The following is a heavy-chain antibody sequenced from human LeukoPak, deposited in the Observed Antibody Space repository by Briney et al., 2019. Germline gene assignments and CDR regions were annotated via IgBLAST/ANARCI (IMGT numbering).Heavy chain of an antibody. D-gene: IGHD2-15*01. V-gene: IGHV3-7*01. J-gene: IGHJ4*02. Sequence: GGSLRLSCAASGFTFSSYWMNWVRQAPGKGLGWVAHIKQDGSEKYYVDSVKGRFTISRDNAKNSLYLQMNSLRAEDTAVYYCARDRSGGSCHHYWGQGTLVTVSS. CDR2: IKQDGSEK. CDR3: ARDRSGGSCHHY. CDR1: GFTFSSYW.